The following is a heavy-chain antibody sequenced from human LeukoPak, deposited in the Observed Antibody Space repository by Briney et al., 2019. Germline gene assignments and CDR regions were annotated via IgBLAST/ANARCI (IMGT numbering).Heavy chain of an antibody. V-gene: IGHV4-4*02. CDR3: ATYGPTSGGYTFEY. Sequence: SETLSLTCAVSGGSISSGYWGSWVRQPPMKGLEWIGEIIDSGSTNYNPSLKGRITISLDKTKNQFSLNVNSVTAADTAVYYCATYGPTSGGYTFEYWGQGILVTVSS. J-gene: IGHJ4*02. CDR2: IIDSGST. CDR1: GGSISSGYW. D-gene: IGHD2-15*01.